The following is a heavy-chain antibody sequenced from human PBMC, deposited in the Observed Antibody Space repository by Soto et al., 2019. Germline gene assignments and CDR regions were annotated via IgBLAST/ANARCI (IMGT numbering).Heavy chain of an antibody. J-gene: IGHJ3*02. V-gene: IGHV1-18*01. CDR2: ISAYNGNT. CDR1: GYTFTSYG. Sequence: ASVKVSCKASGYTFTSYGISWVRQAPGQGLEWMGWISAYNGNTNYAQKLQGRVTMTTDTSTSTAYMELRSLRSDDTAVYYCAKFRSPYDSSGYQAFDIWGQGTMVTVSS. D-gene: IGHD3-22*01. CDR3: AKFRSPYDSSGYQAFDI.